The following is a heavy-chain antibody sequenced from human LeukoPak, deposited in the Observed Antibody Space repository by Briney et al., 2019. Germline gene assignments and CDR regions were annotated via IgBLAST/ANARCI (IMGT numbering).Heavy chain of an antibody. CDR3: ASWGFSGSGGH. CDR2: IYTSGST. V-gene: IGHV4-61*02. Sequence: SETLSLTCTVSGGSISSGSYYWSWIRQPAGKGLEWIGRIYTSGSTNYNPSLKSRVIISVDTSKNQFSLKLSSVTAADTAVYYCASWGFSGSGGHWGQGTLVTVSS. CDR1: GGSISSGSYY. J-gene: IGHJ4*02. D-gene: IGHD3-10*01.